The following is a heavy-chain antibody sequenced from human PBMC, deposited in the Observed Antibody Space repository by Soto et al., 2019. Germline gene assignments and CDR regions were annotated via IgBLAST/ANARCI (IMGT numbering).Heavy chain of an antibody. CDR1: GLTFSTYA. CDR2: ISYHGSNE. D-gene: IGHD2-21*01. J-gene: IGHJ6*02. CDR3: ARDAYGMDV. V-gene: IGHV3-30-3*01. Sequence: QVQLVESGGGVVQPGRSLRLSCAASGLTFSTYAMHWVHQAPGKGLEWLAVISYHGSNEYYADSVKGRFTISRDNSKNTLYLQMNSLRVEDTAVYYCARDAYGMDVWGQGTTVTVSS.